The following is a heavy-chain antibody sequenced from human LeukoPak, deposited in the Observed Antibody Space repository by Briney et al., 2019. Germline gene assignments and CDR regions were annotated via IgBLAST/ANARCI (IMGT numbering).Heavy chain of an antibody. V-gene: IGHV3-48*02. CDR3: ARDYSSSGSFFGYYYGMDV. Sequence: GGSLRLSCTASGFTFSSYWMHWVRQAPGKGLEWISYISGSSKIIHWAESLKGRFTISRDNAKNSLYLQMNSLRDEDTAVYYCARDYSSSGSFFGYYYGMDVWGQGTTVTVSS. J-gene: IGHJ6*02. CDR1: GFTFSSYW. CDR2: ISGSSKII. D-gene: IGHD1-26*01.